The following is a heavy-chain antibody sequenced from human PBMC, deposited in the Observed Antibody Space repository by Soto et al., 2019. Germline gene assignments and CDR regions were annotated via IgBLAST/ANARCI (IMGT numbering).Heavy chain of an antibody. V-gene: IGHV3-33*01. J-gene: IGHJ6*02. CDR3: ARDQSLPRYAIYYYYGMDV. D-gene: IGHD2-2*01. CDR2: IWYDGSNK. Sequence: QVQLVESGGGVVQPGRSLRLSCAASGFTFSSYGMHWVRQAPGKGLEWVAVIWYDGSNKYYADSVKGRFTISRDNSKNTLYLQMNSLRAEDTAVYYCARDQSLPRYAIYYYYGMDVWGQGTTVTVSS. CDR1: GFTFSSYG.